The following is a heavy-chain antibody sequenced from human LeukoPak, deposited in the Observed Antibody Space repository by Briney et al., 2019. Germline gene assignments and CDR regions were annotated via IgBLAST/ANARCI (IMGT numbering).Heavy chain of an antibody. J-gene: IGHJ3*02. CDR3: AKDMSSGYDAFDI. D-gene: IGHD5-12*01. CDR1: GFTFDDYA. CDR2: ISWNSGSI. V-gene: IGHV3-9*01. Sequence: PGGSLRLSCAASGFTFDDYAMHWVRQAPGKGLEWVSGISWNSGSIGYADSVKGRFTISRDNAKTSLYLQMNSLRAEDTALYYCAKDMSSGYDAFDIWGQGTMVTVSS.